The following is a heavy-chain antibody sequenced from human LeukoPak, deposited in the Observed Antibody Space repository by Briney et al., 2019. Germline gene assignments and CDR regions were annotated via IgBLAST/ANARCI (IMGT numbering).Heavy chain of an antibody. CDR2: IYYSGST. D-gene: IGHD2-15*01. CDR1: GGSIRSGAYY. V-gene: IGHV4-61*08. Sequence: SETLSLTCTVSGGSIRSGAYYWSWIRQHPGKGLEWIGYIYYSGSTNYNPSLKSRVTISVDTSKNQFSLKLSSVTAADTAVYYCARGSRRYCSGGSCYSRGYFDYWGQGTLVTVSS. J-gene: IGHJ4*02. CDR3: ARGSRRYCSGGSCYSRGYFDY.